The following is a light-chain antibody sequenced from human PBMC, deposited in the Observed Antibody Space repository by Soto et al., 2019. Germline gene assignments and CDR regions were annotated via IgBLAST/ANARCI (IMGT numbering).Light chain of an antibody. CDR2: EVS. V-gene: IGLV2-14*01. CDR1: SSDVGGYNY. J-gene: IGLJ1*01. Sequence: HSVLTQPASVSGSPGQSITISCTGTSSDVGGYNYVSWYQQHPGKAPKLMIYEVSNRPSGVSNRFSGSKSGNTASLTISGLQAEDEADYYCSSYTSSSTLCVFGTGTKLTVL. CDR3: SSYTSSSTLCV.